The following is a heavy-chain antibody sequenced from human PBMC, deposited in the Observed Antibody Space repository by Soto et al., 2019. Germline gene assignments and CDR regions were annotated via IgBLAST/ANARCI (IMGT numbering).Heavy chain of an antibody. CDR3: ASYRGYDYYYLDY. D-gene: IGHD5-12*01. CDR2: ISGSGGAT. J-gene: IGHJ4*02. CDR1: GFTFSTCP. Sequence: PGGSLRLSCAASGFTFSTCPMSWVRQAPGKGLEWVSVISGSGGATYYADSVKGRFTISRDNSKNTVYLQMISLRAEDTAVYYCASYRGYDYYYLDYWGQGIPVTVSS. V-gene: IGHV3-23*01.